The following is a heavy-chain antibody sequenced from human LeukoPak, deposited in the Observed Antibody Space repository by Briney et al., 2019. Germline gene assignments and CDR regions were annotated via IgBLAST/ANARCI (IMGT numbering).Heavy chain of an antibody. J-gene: IGHJ5*02. V-gene: IGHV3-23*01. D-gene: IGHD6-19*01. CDR1: GFTFSSYA. CDR2: ISGSGGST. Sequence: PGGSLRLSCAASGFTFSSYAMSWVRQAPGKGLEWVSAISGSGGSTYYADSVKGRFTISRDNSKNTLYLQMNSLRAEDTAIYYCARDPSNTSGWKTWFDPWGQGTLVTVSS. CDR3: ARDPSNTSGWKTWFDP.